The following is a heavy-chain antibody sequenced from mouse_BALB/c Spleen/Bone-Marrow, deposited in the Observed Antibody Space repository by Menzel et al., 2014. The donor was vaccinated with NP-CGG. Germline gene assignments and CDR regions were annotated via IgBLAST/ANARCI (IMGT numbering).Heavy chain of an antibody. CDR2: IWSGGST. J-gene: IGHJ1*01. CDR3: ARNYYGSSYWYFDV. D-gene: IGHD1-1*01. CDR1: GSSLTSYG. Sequence: QVQLQQSGPGLVQPSQSLSITCTVSGSSLTSYGVHWVRQSPGKGLEWLGVIWSGGSTDYNAAFISRLSISKDNSKSQVFFKMNSLQANDTAIYYCARNYYGSSYWYFDVWGAGTTVTVSS. V-gene: IGHV2-2*02.